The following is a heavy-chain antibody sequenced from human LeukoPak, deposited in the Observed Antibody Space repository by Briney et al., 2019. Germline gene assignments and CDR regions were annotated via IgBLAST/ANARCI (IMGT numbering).Heavy chain of an antibody. J-gene: IGHJ4*02. V-gene: IGHV1-2*02. Sequence: ASVKVSCKASSYTFTSYGISWVRQAPGQGLEWMGWINPTSGVTHYAQKFQGRVTMTRDTSISTAYMELSRLTSDDTAVYHCARDLGYCTNGCAFGIDYWGQGTLVTVSS. D-gene: IGHD2-8*01. CDR1: SYTFTSYG. CDR3: ARDLGYCTNGCAFGIDY. CDR2: INPTSGVT.